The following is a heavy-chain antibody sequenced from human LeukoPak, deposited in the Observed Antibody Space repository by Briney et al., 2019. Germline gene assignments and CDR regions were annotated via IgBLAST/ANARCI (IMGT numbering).Heavy chain of an antibody. CDR2: IIPILGIA. Sequence: SVKVSCKASGGTFSSYAISWVRQAPGQGLEWMGRIIPILGIANYAQKFQGRVTITADKSTSTAYMELSSLRSEDTAVYYCARDGGADAFDIWGQGTMVTVSS. CDR1: GGTFSSYA. J-gene: IGHJ3*02. CDR3: ARDGGADAFDI. D-gene: IGHD2-15*01. V-gene: IGHV1-69*04.